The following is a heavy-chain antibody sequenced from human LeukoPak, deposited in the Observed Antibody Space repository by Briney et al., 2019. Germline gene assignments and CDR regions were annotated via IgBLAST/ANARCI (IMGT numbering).Heavy chain of an antibody. CDR2: INHSGST. Sequence: PSETLSLTCAVYGGSFSGYYWSWIRQPPGKGLEWIGEINHSGSTNYNPSLKSRVTISVDTSKNQFSLKLSSVTAADTAVYYCASFWGLRPFDYWGQGTLVTVSS. J-gene: IGHJ4*02. CDR1: GGSFSGYY. D-gene: IGHD3-16*01. V-gene: IGHV4-34*01. CDR3: ASFWGLRPFDY.